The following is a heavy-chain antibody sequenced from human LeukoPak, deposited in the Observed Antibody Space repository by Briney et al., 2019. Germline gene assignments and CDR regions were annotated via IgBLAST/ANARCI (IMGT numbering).Heavy chain of an antibody. Sequence: SETLSLTCTVSGGSIISSDYHWGWVRQPPGKGLEWIGTISYSGNTDYNPSLRSRVAVSVDTSNNQFSLRLSSVTAADTAVYHCARLIPTYIAAAGTSAFDIWGQGTMVTVSS. D-gene: IGHD6-13*01. J-gene: IGHJ3*02. CDR3: ARLIPTYIAAAGTSAFDI. V-gene: IGHV4-39*01. CDR2: ISYSGNT. CDR1: GGSIISSDYH.